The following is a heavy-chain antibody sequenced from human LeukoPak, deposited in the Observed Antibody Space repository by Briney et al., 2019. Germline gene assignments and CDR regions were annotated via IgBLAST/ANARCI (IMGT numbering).Heavy chain of an antibody. V-gene: IGHV3-7*01. CDR3: AGPRGCGSATCNNFDY. D-gene: IGHD2-15*01. Sequence: GGSLRLSCAASGFMFSGFSMSWVRQTPGKGLEWVAKMTEYGTEIFYVDSVKGRFTISRDNAKNLLYLQMNSLRVEDTAVYYCAGPRGCGSATCNNFDYWGQGTLVTVSS. CDR1: GFMFSGFS. J-gene: IGHJ4*02. CDR2: MTEYGTEI.